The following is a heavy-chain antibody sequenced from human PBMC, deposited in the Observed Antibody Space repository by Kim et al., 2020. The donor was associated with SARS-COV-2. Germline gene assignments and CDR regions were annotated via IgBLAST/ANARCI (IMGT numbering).Heavy chain of an antibody. Sequence: GGSLRLSCAASGFTFDNYAMNWVRQAPGKGLEWVSFIKGGGGYTFYADSVKGRFTITRDNSKNTLYLQMNNLRAEDTAVYYCAKCGSSYGNDAFDIWGQGTVFTVSS. CDR3: AKCGSSYGNDAFDI. J-gene: IGHJ3*02. CDR1: GFTFDNYA. V-gene: IGHV3-23*01. CDR2: IKGGGGYT. D-gene: IGHD5-18*01.